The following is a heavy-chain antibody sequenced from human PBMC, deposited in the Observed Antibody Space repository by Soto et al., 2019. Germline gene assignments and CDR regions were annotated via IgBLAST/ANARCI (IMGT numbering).Heavy chain of an antibody. D-gene: IGHD2-21*02. Sequence: QVQLQESGPGLVKPSQTLSLTCTVSGGSISSGGYYWSWIRQHPGKGLEWIGYIYYSGSTYYNPSLKSRVTISVDTSKNQFSLKRSSVTAADTAVYYCARDRYYCGGDCYPVGAFDIWGQGTMVTVSS. CDR3: ARDRYYCGGDCYPVGAFDI. CDR1: GGSISSGGYY. CDR2: IYYSGST. J-gene: IGHJ3*02. V-gene: IGHV4-31*03.